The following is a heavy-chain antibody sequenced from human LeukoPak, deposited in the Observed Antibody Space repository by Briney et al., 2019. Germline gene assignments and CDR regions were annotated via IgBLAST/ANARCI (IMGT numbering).Heavy chain of an antibody. CDR2: IYHSGST. D-gene: IGHD3-10*01. CDR1: GGSISSSNW. CDR3: ARDNSVGEPYMDY. Sequence: PSETLSLTCAVSGGSISSSNWWSWVRQPPGKGLEWIGEIYHSGSTNYNPFLKSRVTISVDRSKNQFSLKLSSVTAADTAVYYCARDNSVGEPYMDYWGQGTLVTVSS. V-gene: IGHV4-4*02. J-gene: IGHJ4*02.